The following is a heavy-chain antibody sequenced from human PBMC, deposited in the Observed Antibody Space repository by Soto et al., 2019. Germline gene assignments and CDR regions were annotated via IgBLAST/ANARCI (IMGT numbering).Heavy chain of an antibody. V-gene: IGHV4-39*01. CDR1: GGSISSSSYY. Sequence: GSLWLTCSVFGGSISSSSYYWGGIRQPPGKGQEWIGSIYYSGSTYYNPSLKSRVTITVDTSKNQFSLKLSSVTAADTAVHYCARSRSSSSYNWFDPCGQGTLVTVSS. CDR2: IYYSGST. CDR3: ARSRSSSSYNWFDP. D-gene: IGHD6-6*01. J-gene: IGHJ5*02.